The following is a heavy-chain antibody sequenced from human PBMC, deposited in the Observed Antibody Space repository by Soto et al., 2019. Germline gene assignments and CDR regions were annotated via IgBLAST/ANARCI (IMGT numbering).Heavy chain of an antibody. Sequence: EVQLLESGGGLVQPGGSLRLSCAASGFTFSSYGMSWVRQAPGKGLEWASTISGSGSSTYYADSVKGRFTISRDNSKNMLYLQMNSRRAEDTAVYFCAKDRSSGDQRRVRFDPWGQGTLVIVSS. D-gene: IGHD3-22*01. J-gene: IGHJ5*02. CDR3: AKDRSSGDQRRVRFDP. V-gene: IGHV3-23*01. CDR2: ISGSGSST. CDR1: GFTFSSYG.